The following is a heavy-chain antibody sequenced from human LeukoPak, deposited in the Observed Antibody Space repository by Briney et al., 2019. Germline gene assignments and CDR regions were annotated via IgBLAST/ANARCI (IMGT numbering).Heavy chain of an antibody. CDR3: ARGTRWDVRPGDAFDI. J-gene: IGHJ3*02. V-gene: IGHV3-9*01. Sequence: GRSLRLSCVASGFSFDDYGMHWVRQAPGKGLEWIPGISWNSVRIGYADSVKGRFTISRDSSRNSLYLQMNGLRAEDTAVYYCARGTRWDVRPGDAFDIWGQGTMVTV. CDR1: GFSFDDYG. D-gene: IGHD3-16*02. CDR2: ISWNSVRI.